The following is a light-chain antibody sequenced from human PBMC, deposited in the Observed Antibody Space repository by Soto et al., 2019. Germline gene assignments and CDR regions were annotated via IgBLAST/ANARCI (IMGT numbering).Light chain of an antibody. Sequence: IALTQCPGTLSLSPGARATLSSGASQGVSNYFLAWYQKSPGQATGLLIYGASNRATGISDRFSGSGCGTDFPLTISRLEPEDVAVYYCQLDGSSGTFGQGTKVDIK. CDR2: GAS. CDR3: QLDGSSGT. CDR1: QGVSNYF. V-gene: IGKV3-20*01. J-gene: IGKJ1*01.